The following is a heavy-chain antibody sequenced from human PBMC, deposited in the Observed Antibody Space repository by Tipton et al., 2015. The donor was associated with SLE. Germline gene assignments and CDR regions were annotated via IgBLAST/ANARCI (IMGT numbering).Heavy chain of an antibody. CDR3: VALDQMVYYSQD. Sequence: TLSLTCTVSGGSISSSSYYWGWIRQPPGKGLEWIGSIYYRGSTYYGPSLKSRVTISVDTSKSQFSLKLTSGTAADTAVHYCVALDQMVYYSQDCGQGTLVTVPS. J-gene: IGHJ1*01. CDR2: IYYRGST. CDR1: GGSISSSSYY. D-gene: IGHD5/OR15-5a*01. V-gene: IGHV4-39*07.